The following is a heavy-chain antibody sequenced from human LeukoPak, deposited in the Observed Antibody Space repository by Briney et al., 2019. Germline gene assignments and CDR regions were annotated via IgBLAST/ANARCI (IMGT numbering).Heavy chain of an antibody. CDR3: AKDQRLVPAFYMDV. D-gene: IGHD2-2*01. V-gene: IGHV3-30*02. J-gene: IGHJ6*03. Sequence: QSGGSLRLSCAASGFTFSSYGMHWVRPAPGKGLEWVAFIRYDGSNKYYADSVKGRFTISRDNSKNTLYLQMNSLRAEDTAVYYCAKDQRLVPAFYMDVWGKGTTVTISS. CDR2: IRYDGSNK. CDR1: GFTFSSYG.